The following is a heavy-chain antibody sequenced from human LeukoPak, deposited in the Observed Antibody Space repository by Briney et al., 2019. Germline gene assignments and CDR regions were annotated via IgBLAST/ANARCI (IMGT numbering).Heavy chain of an antibody. Sequence: GGSLRLSCAASGFTFSNNWMSWVRQAPGKGLEWVANIKEDGSQKYYVDSVKGRFTVSRDNAKNSLYLQMNSLRAEDTAVYYCARVLNWGVGWFDPWGQGTLVTVSS. CDR3: ARVLNWGVGWFDP. V-gene: IGHV3-7*03. J-gene: IGHJ5*02. CDR2: IKEDGSQK. CDR1: GFTFSNNW. D-gene: IGHD7-27*01.